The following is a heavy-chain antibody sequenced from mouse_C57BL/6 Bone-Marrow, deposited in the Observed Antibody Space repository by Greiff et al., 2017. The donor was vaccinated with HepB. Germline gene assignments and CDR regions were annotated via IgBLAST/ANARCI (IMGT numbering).Heavy chain of an antibody. Sequence: QVQLKQSGAELARPGASVKLSCKASGYTFTSYGISWVKQSTGQGLEWIGEIYPRSGNTYYNEKFKGKATLTADKSSSTAYMELRSLTSEDSAVYFCARGGYDDPYWYFDVWGTGTTVTVSS. V-gene: IGHV1-81*01. CDR3: ARGGYDDPYWYFDV. D-gene: IGHD2-14*01. CDR1: GYTFTSYG. J-gene: IGHJ1*03. CDR2: IYPRSGNT.